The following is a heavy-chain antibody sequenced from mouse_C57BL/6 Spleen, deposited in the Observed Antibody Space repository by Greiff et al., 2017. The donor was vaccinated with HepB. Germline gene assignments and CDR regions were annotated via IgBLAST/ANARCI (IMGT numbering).Heavy chain of an antibody. Sequence: EVQLQQSGPELVKPGASVKISCKASGYTFTDYYMNWVKQSHGKSLEWIGDINPNNGGTSYNQKFKGKATLTVDKSSSTAYMELRSLTSEDSAVYYWARVGPYEGYFYWGQGTTLTVSA. CDR1: GYTFTDYY. J-gene: IGHJ2*01. CDR3: ARVGPYEGYFY. CDR2: INPNNGGT. V-gene: IGHV1-26*01. D-gene: IGHD2-3*01.